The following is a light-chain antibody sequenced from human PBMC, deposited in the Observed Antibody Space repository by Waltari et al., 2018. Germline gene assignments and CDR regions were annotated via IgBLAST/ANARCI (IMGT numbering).Light chain of an antibody. CDR1: SNDVGDYNF. V-gene: IGLV2-14*01. Sequence: QSALTQPASVSGSPGQSITISFTGTSNDVGDYNFVPWYQQDPGKAPKLMIYDVTKRPSGVSTRLSGSKSGNTASLTVAGLQAEDEADYFCSSYAGSKYVFGTGTKLTVL. CDR2: DVT. CDR3: SSYAGSKYV. J-gene: IGLJ1*01.